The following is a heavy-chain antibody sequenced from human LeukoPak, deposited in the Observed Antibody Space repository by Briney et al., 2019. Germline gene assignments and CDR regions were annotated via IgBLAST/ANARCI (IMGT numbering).Heavy chain of an antibody. Sequence: EASVKVSCKASGGTFSSYAISWVRQAPGQGLEWMGGIIPIFGTANYAQKLQGRVTMTTDTSTSTAYMELRSLRSDDTAVYYCARVLRSAASFDPWGQGTLVTVSS. D-gene: IGHD3-10*01. V-gene: IGHV1-69*05. CDR1: GGTFSSYA. CDR3: ARVLRSAASFDP. CDR2: IIPIFGTA. J-gene: IGHJ5*02.